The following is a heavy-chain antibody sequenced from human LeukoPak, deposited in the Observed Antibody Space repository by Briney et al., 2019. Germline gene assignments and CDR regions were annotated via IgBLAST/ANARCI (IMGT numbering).Heavy chain of an antibody. CDR3: ARVGSTYYPYYFDY. V-gene: IGHV1-2*02. Sequence: ASVKVSCKASGYTFTGYYMHWVRQAPGQGLEWMGWINPNSGGTNYAQKFQGRVTMTRDTSISTAYMELSRLRSDDTAVYYCARVGSTYYPYYFDYWGQGTLVTVSS. D-gene: IGHD3-3*01. CDR2: INPNSGGT. CDR1: GYTFTGYY. J-gene: IGHJ4*02.